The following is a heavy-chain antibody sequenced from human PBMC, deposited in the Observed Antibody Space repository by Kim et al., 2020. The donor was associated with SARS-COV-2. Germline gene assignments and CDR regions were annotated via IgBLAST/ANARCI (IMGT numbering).Heavy chain of an antibody. D-gene: IGHD3-10*01. Sequence: SPSLKSRLTITKDTSKNQVVLTMTNMDPVDTATYYCARQSGSGSYSGFDYWGQGTLVTVSS. CDR3: ARQSGSGSYSGFDY. J-gene: IGHJ4*02. V-gene: IGHV2-5*01.